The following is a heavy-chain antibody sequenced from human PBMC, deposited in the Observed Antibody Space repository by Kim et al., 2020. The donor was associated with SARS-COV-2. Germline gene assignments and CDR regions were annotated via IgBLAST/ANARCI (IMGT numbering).Heavy chain of an antibody. D-gene: IGHD3-16*02. V-gene: IGHV3-33*01. CDR2: IWYDGSNK. Sequence: GGSLRLSCAASGFTFSSYGMHWVRQAPGKGLEWVAVIWYDGSNKYYADSVKGRFTISRDNSKNTLYLQMNSLRAEDTAVYYCARDETSGYDYVWGSYRHPLYWGQGTLVTVSS. CDR1: GFTFSSYG. CDR3: ARDETSGYDYVWGSYRHPLY. J-gene: IGHJ4*02.